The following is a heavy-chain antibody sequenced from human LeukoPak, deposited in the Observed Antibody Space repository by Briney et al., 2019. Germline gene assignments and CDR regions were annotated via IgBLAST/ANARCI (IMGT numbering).Heavy chain of an antibody. J-gene: IGHJ3*02. CDR3: ARDWGYCSGGSCYRGAFDI. CDR1: GYTFTSYY. V-gene: IGHV1-46*01. CDR2: INPSGGST. D-gene: IGHD2-15*01. Sequence: ASVKVSCKASGYTFTSYYMHWVRQAPGQGLEWMGIINPSGGSTSYARKFQGRVSMTRDMSTGTVFMELSSLRSEDTAVYYCARDWGYCSGGSCYRGAFDIWGQGTMVTVSS.